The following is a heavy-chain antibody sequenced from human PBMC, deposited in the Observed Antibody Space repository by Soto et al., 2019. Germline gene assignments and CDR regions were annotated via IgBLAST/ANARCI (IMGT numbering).Heavy chain of an antibody. V-gene: IGHV1-8*01. CDR3: ARLGYCSGGSCYSGWFDP. Sequence: ASVNVSCKASGYTFTSYDINWVRQATGQGLEWMGWMNPNSGNTGYAQKFQGRVTMTRNTSISTAYMELSSLRSEDTAVYYCARLGYCSGGSCYSGWFDPWGQGTLVTVSS. D-gene: IGHD2-15*01. CDR1: GYTFTSYD. J-gene: IGHJ5*02. CDR2: MNPNSGNT.